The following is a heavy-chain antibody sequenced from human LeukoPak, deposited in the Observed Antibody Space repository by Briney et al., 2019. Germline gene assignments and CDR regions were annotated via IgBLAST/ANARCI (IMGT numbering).Heavy chain of an antibody. CDR1: GGSISSYY. CDR3: ATQLGNDAFDI. J-gene: IGHJ3*02. V-gene: IGHV4-59*04. CDR2: IYYSGST. Sequence: SETLSLTCTVSGGSISSYYWSWIRQPPGKRLEWIGSIYYSGSTYSNPTLKSRLTISVDTSKNQISLNLTSVTAADAAVYYCATQLGNDAFDIWGQGTMVTVSS. D-gene: IGHD7-27*01.